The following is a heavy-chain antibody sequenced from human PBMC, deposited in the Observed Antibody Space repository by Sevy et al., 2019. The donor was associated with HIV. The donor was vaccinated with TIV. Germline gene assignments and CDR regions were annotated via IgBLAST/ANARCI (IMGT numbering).Heavy chain of an antibody. CDR2: INPNSGDT. D-gene: IGHD3-3*01. V-gene: IGHV1-2*02. Sequence: ASVKVSCKASGYSFTAYYMHWVRQAPGHGLEWMGWINPNSGDTEYAQKFQGRVTMTTDTSTNTAYMELSRLRSDETAVFCCARDRMIFGGQGGMDVWGQGTTVTVSS. J-gene: IGHJ6*02. CDR3: ARDRMIFGGQGGMDV. CDR1: GYSFTAYY.